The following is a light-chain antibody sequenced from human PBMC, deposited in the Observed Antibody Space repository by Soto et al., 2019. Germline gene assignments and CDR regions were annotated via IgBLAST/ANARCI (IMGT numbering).Light chain of an antibody. Sequence: DIQMTQSPSSLSASVGDRVTITCRASQSINSYLNWYQQKPGKAPELLISGASSLQGGVPSRFSGSGSGTDFTLTISSLQPEDFSTYYCQQSYSSPSYTFGQGTKLEIK. J-gene: IGKJ2*01. CDR1: QSINSY. CDR2: GAS. CDR3: QQSYSSPSYT. V-gene: IGKV1-39*01.